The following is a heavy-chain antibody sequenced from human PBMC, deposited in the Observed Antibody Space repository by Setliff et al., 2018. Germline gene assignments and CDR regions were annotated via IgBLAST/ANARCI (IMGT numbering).Heavy chain of an antibody. CDR3: VRDRSIYNIWSVDNTGYYGMDV. V-gene: IGHV4-59*11. D-gene: IGHD3-3*01. J-gene: IGHJ6*02. CDR2: INYSGTT. CDR1: GGSITTHR. Sequence: SETLSLTCSVSGGSITTHRWSWVRQSPGRGLEWTGSINYSGTTHYNPSLKGRGTMSVDTSKSQFSLRLSSVTAADTAVYYCVRDRSIYNIWSVDNTGYYGMDVWGQGTTGTVSS.